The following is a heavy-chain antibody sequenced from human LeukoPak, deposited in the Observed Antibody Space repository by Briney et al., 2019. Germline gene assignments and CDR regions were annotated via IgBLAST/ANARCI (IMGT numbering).Heavy chain of an antibody. Sequence: PSETLSLTCTVSGGSISTYYWSWIRQPPGKGLEWIGYVYYSGSINYNPSLKSRATISVDTSKNQLSLKVSSVTAADTAVYYCARHTKLGGDFDYWGQGTLVTVSS. CDR3: ARHTKLGGDFDY. D-gene: IGHD3-3*01. CDR2: VYYSGSI. J-gene: IGHJ4*02. CDR1: GGSISTYY. V-gene: IGHV4-59*08.